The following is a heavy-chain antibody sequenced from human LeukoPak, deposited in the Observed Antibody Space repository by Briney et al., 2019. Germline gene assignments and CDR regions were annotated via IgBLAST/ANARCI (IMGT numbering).Heavy chain of an antibody. D-gene: IGHD5-18*01. CDR3: TGDRGGYTYATFDY. Sequence: GGSLRLSCAASGFAFSNYGMRWVRQAPGKGLEWVAVIWYDGSNEKYADSLKGRFTISRDNSKNRLYLQMTSLRAEDTAVYYCTGDRGGYTYATFDYWGLGTLVTVSS. CDR2: IWYDGSNE. J-gene: IGHJ4*02. CDR1: GFAFSNYG. V-gene: IGHV3-33*01.